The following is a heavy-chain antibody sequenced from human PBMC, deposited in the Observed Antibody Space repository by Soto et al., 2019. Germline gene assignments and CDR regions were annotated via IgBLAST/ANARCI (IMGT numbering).Heavy chain of an antibody. CDR3: TREQSDDNYFDP. J-gene: IGHJ5*02. Sequence: SETLSLTCNVSGASVTNDLYFWNWVRQSPGTGLEWLGSIFYTGNTNLNPSLEGRLTMSIDKSKSQFSLRLISVTAADTAVYYCTREQSDDNYFDPWGQGTLVTVSS. CDR1: GASVTNDLYF. CDR2: IFYTGNT. D-gene: IGHD6-19*01. V-gene: IGHV4-61*01.